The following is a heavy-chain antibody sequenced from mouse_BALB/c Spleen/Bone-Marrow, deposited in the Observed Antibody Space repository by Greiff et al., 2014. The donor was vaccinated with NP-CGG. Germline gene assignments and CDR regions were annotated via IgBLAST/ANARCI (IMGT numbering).Heavy chain of an antibody. J-gene: IGHJ1*01. V-gene: IGHV7-3*02. CDR1: GFTFTDYY. Sequence: EVQLVESGGGLVQPGGSLRLSCATSGFTFTDYYMSWVRQPPGKALEWLVFIRNKANGYTTEYSAPVKGRFTISRDNSQSILYLQMNTLRAEDSATYYCARDKNYGSYWYFDVWGAGTTVTVSS. D-gene: IGHD2-1*01. CDR2: IRNKANGYTT. CDR3: ARDKNYGSYWYFDV.